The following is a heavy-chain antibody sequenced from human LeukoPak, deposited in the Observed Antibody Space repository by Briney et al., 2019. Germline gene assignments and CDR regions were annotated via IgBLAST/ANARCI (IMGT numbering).Heavy chain of an antibody. V-gene: IGHV3-7*01. CDR2: INQGGSVK. Sequence: PGGSLRLSCAASGFTFRSYWMSWVRQAPGKGLEWVASINQGGSVKYYADSVKGRFTISRDDAKNSLYVQMNSLRDEDTAVYYCARVGYSGWNLEYWGQGTLVTVSS. CDR1: GFTFRSYW. D-gene: IGHD5-12*01. CDR3: ARVGYSGWNLEY. J-gene: IGHJ4*02.